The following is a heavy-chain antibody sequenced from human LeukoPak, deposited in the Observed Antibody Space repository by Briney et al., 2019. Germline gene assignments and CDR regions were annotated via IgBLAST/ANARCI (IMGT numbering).Heavy chain of an antibody. CDR1: GGSISSYY. V-gene: IGHV4-59*01. CDR3: ARGDFRDRGYYYYGMDV. D-gene: IGHD5-24*01. CDR2: IYYSGST. J-gene: IGHJ6*02. Sequence: SETLSLTCTVSGGSISSYYWSWIRQPPGKGLEWIGYIYYSGSTNYNPSLKSRVTISVDTSKNQFSLKLSSVTAADTAVYYCARGDFRDRGYYYYGMDVWGQGTTVTVSS.